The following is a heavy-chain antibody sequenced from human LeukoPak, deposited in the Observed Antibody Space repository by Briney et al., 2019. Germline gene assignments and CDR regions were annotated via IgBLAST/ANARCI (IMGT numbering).Heavy chain of an antibody. D-gene: IGHD4-11*01. CDR3: ARYRQLQSNNWFDP. J-gene: IGHJ5*02. CDR2: IYYSGST. Sequence: SETLSLTCTVSGVSISSYYWSWIRQPPGKGLEWIGYIYYSGSTNYNPSLKSRVTISVDTSKNQFSLKLSSVTAADTAVYYCARYRQLQSNNWFDPWGQGTLVTVSS. V-gene: IGHV4-59*01. CDR1: GVSISSYY.